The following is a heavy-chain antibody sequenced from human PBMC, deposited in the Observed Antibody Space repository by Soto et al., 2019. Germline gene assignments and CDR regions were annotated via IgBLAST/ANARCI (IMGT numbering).Heavy chain of an antibody. J-gene: IGHJ5*02. CDR3: ARARRVAAAGPSFDP. Sequence: PGGSLRLSCAASGFTFSSYSMNWVRQAPGKGLEWVSSISSSSSYIYYADSVKGRFTISRDNAKNSLYLQMNSLRAEDTAVYYCARARRVAAAGPSFDPWGQGTLVTVSS. V-gene: IGHV3-21*01. CDR2: ISSSSSYI. D-gene: IGHD6-13*01. CDR1: GFTFSSYS.